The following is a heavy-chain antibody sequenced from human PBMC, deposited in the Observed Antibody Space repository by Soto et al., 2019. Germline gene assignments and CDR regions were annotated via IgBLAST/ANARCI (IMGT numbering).Heavy chain of an antibody. Sequence: QVQLQESGPGLVKPSGTLSLTCAVSGGSISSSNWWSWVRQPPGKGLEWIGEIYHSGSTNYNPSLKRRVTISENKAKTHFPRRRSSVPAADTAVYYGAGGWVHSSSGLDVGGQGTTVTVSS. J-gene: IGHJ6*02. D-gene: IGHD1-26*01. CDR3: AGGWVHSSSGLDV. CDR2: IYHSGST. CDR1: GGSISSSNW. V-gene: IGHV4-4*02.